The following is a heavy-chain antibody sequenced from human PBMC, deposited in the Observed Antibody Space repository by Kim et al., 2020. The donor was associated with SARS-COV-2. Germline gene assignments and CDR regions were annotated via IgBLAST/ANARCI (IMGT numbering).Heavy chain of an antibody. V-gene: IGHV3-33*01. J-gene: IGHJ4*02. Sequence: YDADAVKSRFTISRDNYKNPLCLQMNSLRAEDTAVYYCARDRPGEFWDDYWGQGTLVTVSS. D-gene: IGHD3-10*01. CDR3: ARDRPGEFWDDY.